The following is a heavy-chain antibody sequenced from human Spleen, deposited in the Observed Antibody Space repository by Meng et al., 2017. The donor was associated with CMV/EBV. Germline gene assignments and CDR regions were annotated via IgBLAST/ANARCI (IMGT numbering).Heavy chain of an antibody. CDR3: ARGPYQYDSGRYYKVVLQHNWFDP. J-gene: IGHJ5*02. D-gene: IGHD3-10*01. Sequence: GESLKISCAASGFTFSSYWMSWVRQAPGKGLEWVANINQDGSEKYYMDSVKGRFTISRDNAKNSLYLQMNSLRAEDTAVYYCARGPYQYDSGRYYKVVLQHNWFDPWGQGTLVTVSS. CDR1: GFTFSSYW. CDR2: INQDGSEK. V-gene: IGHV3-7*01.